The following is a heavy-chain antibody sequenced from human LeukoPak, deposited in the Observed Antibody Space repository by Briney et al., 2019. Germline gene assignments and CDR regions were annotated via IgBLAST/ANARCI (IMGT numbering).Heavy chain of an antibody. V-gene: IGHV4-59*01. CDR3: ARLFGVRGSGYLDV. CDR1: GGSIKGSY. J-gene: IGHJ6*02. CDR2: IYYSGAT. Sequence: SETLSLTCTVSGGSIKGSYWTWIRQPPGKGLECIGYIYYSGATNYNPSLKRRVTISVDTSSNQFSLRLRSVTAADTAVYYCARLFGVRGSGYLDVWGQGTTVTVSS. D-gene: IGHD3-10*01.